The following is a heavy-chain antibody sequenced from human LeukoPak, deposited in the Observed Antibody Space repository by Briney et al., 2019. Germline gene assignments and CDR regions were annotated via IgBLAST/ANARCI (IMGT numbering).Heavy chain of an antibody. Sequence: SETLSLTCTVSGGSISSDGYYWTWIRQHPGKGLEWIGYIYYSGTTYYNPSLESRVTLSVDTSKNQFSLRLSSVTAADTAVYYCARAPGHYFDYWGQGTLVTVSS. CDR2: IYYSGTT. D-gene: IGHD2-2*01. V-gene: IGHV4-31*03. J-gene: IGHJ4*02. CDR3: ARAPGHYFDY. CDR1: GGSISSDGYY.